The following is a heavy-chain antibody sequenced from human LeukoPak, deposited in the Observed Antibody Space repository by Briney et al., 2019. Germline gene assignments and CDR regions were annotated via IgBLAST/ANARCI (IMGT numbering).Heavy chain of an antibody. CDR2: IRSKANSYAT. V-gene: IGHV3-73*01. CDR1: GFTFSGSA. J-gene: IGHJ4*02. D-gene: IGHD3-9*01. Sequence: PGGSLKLSCAASGFTFSGSAMHWVRQASGKGLEWVGRIRSKANSYATAYAASVKGRFTISRDDSKNTAYLQMNSLKTEDTAVYYCTRQLYGSDIHDYWGQGTLVTVSS. CDR3: TRQLYGSDIHDY.